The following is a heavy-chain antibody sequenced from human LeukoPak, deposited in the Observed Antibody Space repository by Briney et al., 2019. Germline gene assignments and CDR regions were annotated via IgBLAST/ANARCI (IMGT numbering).Heavy chain of an antibody. CDR2: IYYSGGT. J-gene: IGHJ4*02. CDR3: AGETPGEALFDS. CDR1: GGSINYYY. V-gene: IGHV4-59*01. D-gene: IGHD7-27*01. Sequence: SETLSLTCTVSGGSINYYYWMWIRQPPGKGLEWIGYIYYSGGTHYNPSLKSRVTMLVDTSKNQFSLKLTAVTAADTAVYYCAGETPGEALFDSGGQGSLVTVSS.